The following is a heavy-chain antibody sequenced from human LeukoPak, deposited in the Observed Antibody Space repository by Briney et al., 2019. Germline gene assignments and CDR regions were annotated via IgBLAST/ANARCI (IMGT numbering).Heavy chain of an antibody. CDR1: GFTFSNYA. CDR3: AKDQPSCGTTKSCYTGNFDY. CDR2: ISDSSGNT. J-gene: IGHJ4*02. Sequence: GGSLRLSCAASGFTFSNYAMSWVRQAPGKGLEWVSAISDSSGNTYCADSVKGRFTTSRDNSKNTLYLQMNSLRAEDTAVYYCAKDQPSCGTTKSCYTGNFDYWGQGTLVTVSS. V-gene: IGHV3-23*01. D-gene: IGHD2-2*02.